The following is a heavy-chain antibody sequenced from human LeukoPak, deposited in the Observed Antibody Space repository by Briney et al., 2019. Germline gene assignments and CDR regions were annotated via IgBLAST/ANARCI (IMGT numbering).Heavy chain of an antibody. CDR1: GFTFSTSE. D-gene: IGHD2-8*01. J-gene: IGHJ4*02. Sequence: GGSLRLSCVGIGFTFSTSEMNWVRQAPGKGPQWISYIGGSGRDIYYADSVKGRFTISRDNAKNSLYLQMNSLRAEDTAVYYCARDTNGYWNLDDWGQGTLVTVSS. CDR2: IGGSGRDI. V-gene: IGHV3-48*03. CDR3: ARDTNGYWNLDD.